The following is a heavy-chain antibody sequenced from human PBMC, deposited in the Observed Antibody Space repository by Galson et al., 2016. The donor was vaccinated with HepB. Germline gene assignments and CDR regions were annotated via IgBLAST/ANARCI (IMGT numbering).Heavy chain of an antibody. D-gene: IGHD6-19*01. Sequence: SCKASGYTFKSYGLSWVRQAPGKGLEWMGWIDPYNGNTKYAQKVQGRVPLTTDTSTSTAYMELRSLRSDDTAVYYWARDAGYNSGWSFDYWGQGTLATVSS. CDR3: ARDAGYNSGWSFDY. CDR1: GYTFKSYG. V-gene: IGHV1-18*01. CDR2: IDPYNGNT. J-gene: IGHJ4*02.